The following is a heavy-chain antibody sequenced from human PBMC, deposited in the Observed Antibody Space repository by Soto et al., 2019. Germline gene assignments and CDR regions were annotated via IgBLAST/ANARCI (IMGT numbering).Heavy chain of an antibody. CDR1: GYSFTSYW. D-gene: IGHD7-27*01. J-gene: IGHJ6*02. CDR2: IYPGDSDT. Sequence: GESLKISCKGSGYSFTSYWIGWVRQMPGKGLEWMGIIYPGDSDTRYSPSFQGQVTISADKSISTAYLQWSSLKASDTAMYYCARRMMGLGPGYYYGMDVWGQGTTVTVSS. CDR3: ARRMMGLGPGYYYGMDV. V-gene: IGHV5-51*01.